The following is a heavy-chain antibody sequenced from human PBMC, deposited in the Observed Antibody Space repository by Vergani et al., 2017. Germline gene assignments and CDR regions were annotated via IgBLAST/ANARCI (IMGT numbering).Heavy chain of an antibody. CDR2: ISWNSGSI. Sequence: VQLVESGGGLVKPGGSLRLSCAASGFTFSDYYMSWIRQAPGKGLEWVSGISWNSGSIGYADSVKGRFTISRDNAKNSLYLQMNSLRAEDTALYYCAKGGSIAARPNFDYWGQGTLVTVSS. V-gene: IGHV3-9*01. D-gene: IGHD6-6*01. J-gene: IGHJ4*02. CDR3: AKGGSIAARPNFDY. CDR1: GFTFSDYY.